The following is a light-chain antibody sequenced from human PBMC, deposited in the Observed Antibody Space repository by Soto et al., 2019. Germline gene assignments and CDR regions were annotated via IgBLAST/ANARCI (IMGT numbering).Light chain of an antibody. J-gene: IGKJ1*01. CDR2: DSS. Sequence: EIVLTQSPATLSLSPGERATLSCRASESVGSSLAWYQQKPGQAPRLLINDSSNRATGIPARFSGSGSGTDFTLTISSLEPEDFAVYYCQQYDNAPQTFGQGTRVEIK. CDR1: ESVGSS. CDR3: QQYDNAPQT. V-gene: IGKV3-11*01.